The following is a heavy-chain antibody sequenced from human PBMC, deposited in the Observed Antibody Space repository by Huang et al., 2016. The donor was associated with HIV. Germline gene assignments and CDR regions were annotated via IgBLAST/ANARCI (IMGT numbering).Heavy chain of an antibody. CDR3: ARSAYGDLDY. D-gene: IGHD4-17*01. J-gene: IGHJ4*02. CDR2: MNPKTGNT. Sequence: QVHLVQSGAEVKKPGASVKVSCKASGYSFHNYDINLVRQATGRGPAWMEGMNPKTGNTSFAQRFQGRGNMTRKTARTTAYMELTSLTSEDTAVYYCARSAYGDLDYWGLGTLVIVSS. V-gene: IGHV1-8*02. CDR1: GYSFHNYD.